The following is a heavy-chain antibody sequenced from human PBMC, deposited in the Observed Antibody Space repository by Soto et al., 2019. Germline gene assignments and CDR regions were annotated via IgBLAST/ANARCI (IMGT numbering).Heavy chain of an antibody. J-gene: IGHJ4*02. CDR1: GGSISSGSYY. CDR2: IYHTGST. Sequence: TLSLTCTVSGGSISSGSYYRTWIRQHPGKGLEWIGYIYHTGSTYYNPSLESRVTMSLDTSKNQFSLILSSVTAADTAVYFCARDGRSSGYEFDYWGQGILVTVSS. CDR3: ARDGRSSGYEFDY. V-gene: IGHV4-31*03. D-gene: IGHD3-22*01.